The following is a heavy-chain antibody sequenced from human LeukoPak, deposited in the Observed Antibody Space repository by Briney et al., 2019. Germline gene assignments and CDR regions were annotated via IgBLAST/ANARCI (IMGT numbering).Heavy chain of an antibody. J-gene: IGHJ4*02. CDR2: IRYDGSNK. D-gene: IGHD5-24*01. V-gene: IGHV3-30*02. Sequence: GGSLRLSCAASGFTFSSYGMHWVRQAPGKGLEWVAFIRYDGSNKYYADSVKGRFTISRDNSKNTLYLQMNSLRAEDTAVYYCAKDPDGYNPGGHDYWGQGTLVTVSS. CDR3: AKDPDGYNPGGHDY. CDR1: GFTFSSYG.